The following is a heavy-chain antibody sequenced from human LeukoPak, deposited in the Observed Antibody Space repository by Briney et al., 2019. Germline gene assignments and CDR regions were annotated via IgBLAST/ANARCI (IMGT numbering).Heavy chain of an antibody. CDR2: INHDGSST. CDR3: ARGGTTFEH. J-gene: IGHJ4*02. V-gene: IGHV3-74*01. CDR1: GFTFSTFW. Sequence: GGSLRLSCATSGFTFSTFWMHWVRQAPGKGLVWVSRINHDGSSTNYADSVKGRFTISRDNAKNTLHLQMNSLAEDTAVYYCARGGTTFEHWGQGTLVTVSS. D-gene: IGHD1-1*01.